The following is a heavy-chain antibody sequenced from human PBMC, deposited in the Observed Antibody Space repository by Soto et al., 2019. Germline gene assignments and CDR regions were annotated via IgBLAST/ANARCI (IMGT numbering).Heavy chain of an antibody. J-gene: IGHJ4*02. V-gene: IGHV5-51*01. D-gene: IGHD6-6*01. Sequence: GGSLKISCKGSGYSFTDYWIGWVRQMPGKGLEWMGIIYPGDSDTKYSPSFQGQVTMSADKSISTAYLQWNSLKASDTAMYSCARDGLSSSSSFDYWGQGTLVTVSS. CDR2: IYPGDSDT. CDR3: ARDGLSSSSSFDY. CDR1: GYSFTDYW.